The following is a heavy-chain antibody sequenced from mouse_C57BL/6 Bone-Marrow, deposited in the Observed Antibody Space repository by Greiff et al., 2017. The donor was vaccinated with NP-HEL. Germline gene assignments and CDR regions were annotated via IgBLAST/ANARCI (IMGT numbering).Heavy chain of an antibody. D-gene: IGHD1-1*01. J-gene: IGHJ4*01. V-gene: IGHV1-18*01. CDR2: INPNNGGT. CDR1: GYTFTDYN. CDR3: ARRNYYGSSFYAMDY. Sequence: VQLQQSGPELVKPGASVKIPCKASGYTFTDYNMDWVKQSHGKSLEWIGDINPNNGGTIYNQKFKGKATLTVDKSSSTAYMALRSLTSEDTAVYYCARRNYYGSSFYAMDYWGQGTSVTVSS.